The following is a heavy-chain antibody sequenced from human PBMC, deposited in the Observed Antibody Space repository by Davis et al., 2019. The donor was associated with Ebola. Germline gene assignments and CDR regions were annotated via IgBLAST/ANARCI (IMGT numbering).Heavy chain of an antibody. Sequence: ASVKVSCKASGYTFTGYYMHWVRQAPGQGLEWMGWISAYNGNTNYAQKLQGRVTMTTDTSTSTAYMELRSLRSDDTAVYYCATCTGHYYYYGMDVWGQGTTVTFSS. CDR1: GYTFTGYY. CDR2: ISAYNGNT. V-gene: IGHV1-18*04. D-gene: IGHD2-8*01. CDR3: ATCTGHYYYYGMDV. J-gene: IGHJ6*02.